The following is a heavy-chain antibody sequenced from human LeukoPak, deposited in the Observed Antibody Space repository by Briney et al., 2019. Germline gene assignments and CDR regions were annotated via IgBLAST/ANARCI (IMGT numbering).Heavy chain of an antibody. D-gene: IGHD6-13*01. J-gene: IGHJ5*02. V-gene: IGHV4-34*01. CDR3: ARGRGMGAAAGHNWFDP. Sequence: SETLSLTCAVYGGSFSGYYWSWIRQPPGKGLEWIGEINHSGSTNYNPSLKSRVTISVDTSKNQFSLKLSSVTAADTAVYYCARGRGMGAAAGHNWFDPWGQGTLVTVSS. CDR1: GGSFSGYY. CDR2: INHSGST.